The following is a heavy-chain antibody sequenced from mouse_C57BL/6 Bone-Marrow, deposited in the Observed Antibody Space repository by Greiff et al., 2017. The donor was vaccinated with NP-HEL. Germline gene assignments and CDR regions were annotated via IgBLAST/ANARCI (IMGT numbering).Heavy chain of an antibody. CDR1: GYSITSGYY. CDR3: ARDPPHGNYDAMDY. Sequence: VQLKESGPGLVKPSQSLSLTCSVTGYSITSGYYWNWIRQFPGNKLEWMGYISYDGSNNYNPSLKNRISITRDTSKNQLFLKLNSVTTEDTATYYCARDPPHGNYDAMDYWGQGTSVTVSS. J-gene: IGHJ4*01. D-gene: IGHD2-1*01. CDR2: ISYDGSN. V-gene: IGHV3-6*01.